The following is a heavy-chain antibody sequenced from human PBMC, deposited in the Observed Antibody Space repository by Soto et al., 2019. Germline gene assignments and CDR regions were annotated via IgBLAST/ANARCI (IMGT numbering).Heavy chain of an antibody. D-gene: IGHD2-8*02. CDR2: ILVDGRT. V-gene: IGHV3-23*01. Sequence: SLRLSCAASGFPCGSYDMTWVRQAPGKGLEWVSTILVDGRTFYVDSVKGRFTISRDDSRNTVYLQMNSLTAGDTALYYCAKATATGGGAFDFCGQGTMVTVSS. CDR1: GFPCGSYD. CDR3: AKATATGGGAFDF. J-gene: IGHJ3*01.